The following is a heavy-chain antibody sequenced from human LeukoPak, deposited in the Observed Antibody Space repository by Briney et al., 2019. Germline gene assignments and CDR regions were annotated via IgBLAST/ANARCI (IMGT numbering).Heavy chain of an antibody. CDR3: ARELSSGWYGWYYYYGMDV. D-gene: IGHD6-19*01. CDR1: GYTFTSYD. CDR2: MNPNSGNT. V-gene: IGHV1-8*01. J-gene: IGHJ6*02. Sequence: ASVKVSCKASGYTFTSYDINWVRQATGQGLEWMGWMNPNSGNTGYAQKFQGRVTMTRNTSISTAYMELGSLRSEDTAVYYCARELSSGWYGWYYYYGMDVWGQGTTVTVSS.